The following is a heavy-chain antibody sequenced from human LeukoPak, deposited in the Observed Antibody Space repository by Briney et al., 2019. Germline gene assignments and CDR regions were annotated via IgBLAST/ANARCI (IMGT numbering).Heavy chain of an antibody. D-gene: IGHD2-15*01. CDR3: ARGWDIVVVVAATLGDNFDY. J-gene: IGHJ4*02. CDR1: GFTFSSYG. Sequence: PGGSLRLSCAASGFTFSSYGMHWVRQAPGKGLEWVAVISYDGSNKYYADSVKGRFTISRDNSKNTLYLQMNSLRAEDTAVYYCARGWDIVVVVAATLGDNFDYWGQGTLVTVSS. CDR2: ISYDGSNK. V-gene: IGHV3-30*03.